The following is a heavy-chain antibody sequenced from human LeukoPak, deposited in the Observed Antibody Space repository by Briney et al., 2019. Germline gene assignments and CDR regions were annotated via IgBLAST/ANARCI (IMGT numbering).Heavy chain of an antibody. J-gene: IGHJ4*02. CDR1: GFTVSSNY. CDR2: IYSGGST. CDR3: AREQWNDAFIGY. Sequence: GGPLRLSCAASGFTVSSNYMSWVRQAPGKGLEWVSVIYSGGSTYYADSVKGRFTISRDNSKNTLYLQMNSLRAEDTAVYYCAREQWNDAFIGYWGQGTLVTVSS. V-gene: IGHV3-66*01. D-gene: IGHD1-1*01.